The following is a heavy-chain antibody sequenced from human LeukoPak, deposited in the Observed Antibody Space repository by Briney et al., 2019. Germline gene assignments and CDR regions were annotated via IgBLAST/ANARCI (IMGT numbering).Heavy chain of an antibody. D-gene: IGHD5-12*01. CDR3: ARNENSGWGYFDY. CDR1: RFTFNSYA. CDR2: IGGSNGIT. V-gene: IGHV3-23*01. Sequence: GVSLRRSCAASRFTFNSYAMSRVRQAPGKGLEWVSVIGGSNGITFYVGSVKGRFTISRDNSKDTLYLQMNSLRAEDTAVYYCARNENSGWGYFDYWGQGTLVTVSS. J-gene: IGHJ4*02.